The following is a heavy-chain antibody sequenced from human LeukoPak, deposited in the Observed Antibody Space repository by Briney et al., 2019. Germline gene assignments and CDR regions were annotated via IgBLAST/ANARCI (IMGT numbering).Heavy chain of an antibody. CDR3: AKDSIAAAGYYYYYYMDV. J-gene: IGHJ6*03. CDR2: ISWDGGST. D-gene: IGHD6-13*01. CDR1: GFTFDDYA. V-gene: IGHV3-43D*03. Sequence: GGSLRLSCAASGFTFDDYAMHWVRQAPGKGLEWVSLISWDGGSTYYADSVKGRFTISRDNSKNSLYLQMNSLRAEDTALYYCAKDSIAAAGYYYYYYMDVWGKGTTVTVSS.